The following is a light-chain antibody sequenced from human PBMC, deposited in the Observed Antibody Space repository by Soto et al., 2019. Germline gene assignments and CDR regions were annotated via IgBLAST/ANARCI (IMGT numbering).Light chain of an antibody. V-gene: IGKV1-5*03. J-gene: IGKJ1*01. CDR2: KAS. CDR3: QEYKSHST. CDR1: QTIYSW. Sequence: DIQMTQSLSTLSASVGDRFTITCRAIQTIYSWLAWYQQKPGKAPKLLIYKASNLESGVPSRFSGSGSGTEFTLTISSLQPEDSATYYCQEYKSHSTFGQGTKVEIK.